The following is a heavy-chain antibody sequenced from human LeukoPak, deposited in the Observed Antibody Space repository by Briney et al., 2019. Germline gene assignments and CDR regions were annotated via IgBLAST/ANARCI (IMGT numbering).Heavy chain of an antibody. V-gene: IGHV4-59*11. J-gene: IGHJ5*02. Sequence: SETLSLTCSVSGDSITGHYLTWIRQPPGNGLEWIGYISHIGSTNYNPSLKSRVTISVDTSKNQFSLKLTSVTAADTAVYYCARGGGVPDPWGQGTLVTVPS. CDR1: GDSITGHY. CDR3: ARGGGVPDP. D-gene: IGHD3-10*01. CDR2: ISHIGST.